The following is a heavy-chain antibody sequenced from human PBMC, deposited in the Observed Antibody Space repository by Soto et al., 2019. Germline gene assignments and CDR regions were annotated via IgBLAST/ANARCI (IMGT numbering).Heavy chain of an antibody. J-gene: IGHJ3*02. CDR2: IYYSGST. Sequence: PSETLSLTCTVSGGSISSYHWSWIRQPPGKGLEWIGYIYYSGSTNYNPSLKSRVTISVDTSKNQFSLKLSSVTAADTAVYYCARGYGDGAFDIWGQGTMVTVSS. CDR1: GGSISSYH. V-gene: IGHV4-59*01. CDR3: ARGYGDGAFDI. D-gene: IGHD4-17*01.